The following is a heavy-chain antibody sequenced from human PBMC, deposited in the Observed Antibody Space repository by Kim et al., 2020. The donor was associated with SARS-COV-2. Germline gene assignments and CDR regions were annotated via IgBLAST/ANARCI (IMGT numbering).Heavy chain of an antibody. V-gene: IGHV3-11*01. D-gene: IGHD2-2*01. J-gene: IGHJ4*02. CDR1: GFTFSDYH. CDR3: AREPCSTTNCRIYDY. CDR2: ISSTDTSL. Sequence: GGSLRLSCAASGFTFSDYHMSWMRQAPGKGLEWISYISSTDTSLYYSDSVKGRFTISRDNAKNSLYLQMNSLRAEDTALYFCAREPCSTTNCRIYDYWGQGTLVTVSS.